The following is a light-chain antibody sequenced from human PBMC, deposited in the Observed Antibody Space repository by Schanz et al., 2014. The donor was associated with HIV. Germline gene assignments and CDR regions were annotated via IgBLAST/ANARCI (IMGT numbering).Light chain of an antibody. CDR2: GAS. CDR3: QQYFTWWS. Sequence: EIVMTQSPATLSVSPGERATLSCRASQSVSSNLAWYQQKPGQAPRLLIYGASTRATGIPARFSGSGSGTDFILTISRLEPEDFAVYYCQQYFTWWSFGQGTKLEIK. V-gene: IGKV3-15*01. J-gene: IGKJ1*01. CDR1: QSVSSN.